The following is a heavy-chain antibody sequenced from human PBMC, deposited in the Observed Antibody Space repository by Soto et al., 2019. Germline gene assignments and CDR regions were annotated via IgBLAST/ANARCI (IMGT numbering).Heavy chain of an antibody. CDR1: GGSISSSSYY. J-gene: IGHJ4*02. V-gene: IGHV4-39*01. Sequence: NPSETLSLTCTVSGGSISSSSYYWGWIRQPPGKGLEWIGSIYYSGSTYYNPSLKSRVTISVDTSKNQFSLKLSSVTAADTAVYYCASHGGETAAGTFGYWGQGTLVTVSS. CDR3: ASHGGETAAGTFGY. D-gene: IGHD6-13*01. CDR2: IYYSGST.